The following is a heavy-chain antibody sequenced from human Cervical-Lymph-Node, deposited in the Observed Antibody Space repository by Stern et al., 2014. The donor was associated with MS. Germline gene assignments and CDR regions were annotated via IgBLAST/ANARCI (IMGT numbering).Heavy chain of an antibody. CDR1: GYSFTIYY. V-gene: IGHV5-51*01. Sequence: EVQLVESGAEVKKPGESLKISCKLSGYSFTIYYIAWVRQMPGKGLEWMGVIYPYDSDTTYSPYVQGQVTISAYKSIPTAYLQWSSLRASDTAMYYCARHVQGFDYWGQGTLVTVSS. CDR3: ARHVQGFDY. J-gene: IGHJ4*02. CDR2: IYPYDSDT.